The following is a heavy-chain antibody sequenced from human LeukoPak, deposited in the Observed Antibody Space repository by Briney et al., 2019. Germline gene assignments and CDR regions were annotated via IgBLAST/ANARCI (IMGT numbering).Heavy chain of an antibody. CDR3: ARLYKGSYPRLYYFDY. J-gene: IGHJ4*02. CDR1: GGSISSYY. CDR2: IYYSGST. Sequence: SETLSLTRTVSGGSISSYYWSWIRQPPGKGLEWIGYIYYSGSTNYNPSLKSRVTISVDTSKNQFSLKLSSVTAADTAVYYCARLYKGSYPRLYYFDYWGQGTLVTVSS. D-gene: IGHD1-26*01. V-gene: IGHV4-59*08.